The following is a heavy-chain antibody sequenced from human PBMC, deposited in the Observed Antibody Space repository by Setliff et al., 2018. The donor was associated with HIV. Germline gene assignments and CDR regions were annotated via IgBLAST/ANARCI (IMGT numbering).Heavy chain of an antibody. D-gene: IGHD2-15*01. CDR2: IYTSGST. J-gene: IGHJ3*02. Sequence: KSSETLSLTCTVSGGSISSGSYYWSWIRQPAGKGLDWIGHIYTSGSTNYNPSLKSRVTISVDTSKNQFSLRLSSVTAADTAVFYCARSTLRLQAFDIWGQGTMVTVSS. CDR1: GGSISSGSYY. CDR3: ARSTLRLQAFDI. V-gene: IGHV4-61*09.